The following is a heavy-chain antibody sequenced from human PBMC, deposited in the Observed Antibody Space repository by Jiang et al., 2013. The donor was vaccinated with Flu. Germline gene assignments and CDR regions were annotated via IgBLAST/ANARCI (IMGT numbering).Heavy chain of an antibody. CDR3: GREFCDGDRCYGPDY. V-gene: IGHV1-18*01. CDR2: ISGDNSNE. Sequence: SGAEVKKPGASVKVFCKASSDTFTNFGVTWVRQAPGQGLEWMGWISGDNSNEKYTQKFQGRVTMTADTSTNTGYMELRSLGSDDSAVYYCGREFCDGDRCYGPDYWGQGTLVTVSS. J-gene: IGHJ4*02. CDR1: SDTFTNFG. D-gene: IGHD2-15*01.